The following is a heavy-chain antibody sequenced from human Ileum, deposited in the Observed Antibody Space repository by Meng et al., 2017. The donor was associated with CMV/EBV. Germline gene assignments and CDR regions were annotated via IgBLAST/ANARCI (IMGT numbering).Heavy chain of an antibody. CDR3: ARDTALAATGPHFDS. Sequence: GFTLGSHWMHGFRQGPVRGLVWVSRISSDGTITTYADSVKGRFTISRDNADNTLYLQVNSLRADDTALYYCARDTALAATGPHFDSWGQGTLVTVSS. CDR1: GFTLGSHW. V-gene: IGHV3-74*01. J-gene: IGHJ4*02. CDR2: ISSDGTIT. D-gene: IGHD6-19*01.